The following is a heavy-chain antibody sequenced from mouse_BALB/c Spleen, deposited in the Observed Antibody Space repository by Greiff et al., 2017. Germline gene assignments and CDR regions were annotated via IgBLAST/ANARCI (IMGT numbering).Heavy chain of an antibody. CDR3: ARTVYDGYPYAMDY. Sequence: EVRLVESGPGLVKPSQSLSLTCTVTGYSITSDYAWNWIRQFPGNKLEWMGYISYSGSTSYNPSLKSRISITRDTSKNQFFLQLNSVTTEDTATYYCARTVYDGYPYAMDYWGQGTSVTVSS. J-gene: IGHJ4*01. CDR2: ISYSGST. D-gene: IGHD2-3*01. CDR1: GYSITSDYA. V-gene: IGHV3-2*02.